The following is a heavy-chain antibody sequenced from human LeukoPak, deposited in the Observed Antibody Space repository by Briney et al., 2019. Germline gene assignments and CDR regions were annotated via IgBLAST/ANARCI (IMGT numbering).Heavy chain of an antibody. CDR1: GGSISSYY. CDR2: IYYSGST. J-gene: IGHJ3*02. Sequence: PSETLSLTCTVSGGSISSYYWSWIRQPPGKGLEWIGYIYYSGSTNYNPSLKSRVTISVDTSKNQFSLKLSSVTAADTAVYYCARDHITMVRGVINDAFDIWGQGTMVTVSS. CDR3: ARDHITMVRGVINDAFDI. D-gene: IGHD3-10*01. V-gene: IGHV4-59*01.